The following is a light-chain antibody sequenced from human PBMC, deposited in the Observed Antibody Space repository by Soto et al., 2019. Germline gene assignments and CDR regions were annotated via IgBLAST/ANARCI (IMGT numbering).Light chain of an antibody. CDR3: SSYTADMTYV. V-gene: IGLV2-14*03. CDR2: DVW. CDR1: GSDIGGYNY. Sequence: LTQPASVSGSPGQSITIYCIGTGSDIGGYNYVSWYQQHPGKAPTLMIYDVWARPLGVSHRFSGSKSGNTASLTISGLQGDDGADYYCSSYTADMTYVFGTGTKVTVL. J-gene: IGLJ1*01.